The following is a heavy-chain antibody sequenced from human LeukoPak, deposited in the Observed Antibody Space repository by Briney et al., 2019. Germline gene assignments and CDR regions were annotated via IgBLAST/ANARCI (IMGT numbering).Heavy chain of an antibody. J-gene: IGHJ4*02. CDR1: GYTFTGYY. CDR3: ARVRYGSGTYHESPSFDY. V-gene: IGHV1-2*02. Sequence: GASVKVSCKASGYTFTGYYMHWVRQAPGQGLEWMGWINPNNGGTNYAQKLQGRVSMTTDTSTSTAYMELRSLISDDTAFYYCARVRYGSGTYHESPSFDYWGQGTLVTVSS. CDR2: INPNNGGT. D-gene: IGHD3-10*01.